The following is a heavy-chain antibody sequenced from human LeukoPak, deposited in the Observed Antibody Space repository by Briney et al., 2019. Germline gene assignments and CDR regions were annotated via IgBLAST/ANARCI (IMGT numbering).Heavy chain of an antibody. V-gene: IGHV5-51*01. CDR3: ARQNDFRLDY. CDR2: IYPGDSDT. CDR1: GYTFSSYW. Sequence: GESPRIFCKGSGYTFSSYWIGWVRQMPGKGLEWMGIIYPGDSDTRYSPSLQGQVTISVDTSIGTAYLQWSSLKASDTAIYYCARQNDFRLDYWGQGTLVTVSS. J-gene: IGHJ4*02. D-gene: IGHD3-3*01.